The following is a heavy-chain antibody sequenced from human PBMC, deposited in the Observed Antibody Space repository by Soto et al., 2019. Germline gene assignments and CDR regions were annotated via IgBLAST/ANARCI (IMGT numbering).Heavy chain of an antibody. Sequence: SVKVSCKASGFTFTSSAVQWGRQARGQRLEWIGWIVVGSVNINYAQKFQERVTITRDMSTSTAYMELSSLRSEDTAVYYCAAGGYPSYGMDVWGQGTTVAVSS. V-gene: IGHV1-58*01. D-gene: IGHD6-25*01. CDR1: GFTFTSSA. J-gene: IGHJ6*02. CDR3: AAGGYPSYGMDV. CDR2: IVVGSVNI.